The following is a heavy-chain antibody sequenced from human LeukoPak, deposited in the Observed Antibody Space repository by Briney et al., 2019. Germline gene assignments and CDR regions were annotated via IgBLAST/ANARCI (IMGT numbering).Heavy chain of an antibody. D-gene: IGHD4-17*01. CDR2: IWYDGSNR. CDR1: GFTFRGNG. J-gene: IGHJ4*02. Sequence: PGRSLRLSCAASGFTFRGNGMHWVRQAPGKGLEWVAIIWYDGSNRYYADSVKGRFTISRDNSKNTFFLQMNSLTAEDTAVYYCARDQGTSVTAMVGGHFDYWGPGTLVTVSS. CDR3: ARDQGTSVTAMVGGHFDY. V-gene: IGHV3-33*01.